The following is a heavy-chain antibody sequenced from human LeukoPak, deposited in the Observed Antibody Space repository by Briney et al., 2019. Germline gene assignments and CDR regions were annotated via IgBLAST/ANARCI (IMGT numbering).Heavy chain of an antibody. CDR2: IHYSGST. V-gene: IGHV4-59*08. J-gene: IGHJ6*03. CDR1: GGSISSYY. Sequence: SETLSLTCTVSGGSISSYYWSWIRQPPGKGLEWIGYIHYSGSTNYSPSLKSRVTISVDTSKNQFSLKLSSVTAADTAVYYCARGITYYYYMDVWGKGTTVTVSS. CDR3: ARGITYYYYMDV.